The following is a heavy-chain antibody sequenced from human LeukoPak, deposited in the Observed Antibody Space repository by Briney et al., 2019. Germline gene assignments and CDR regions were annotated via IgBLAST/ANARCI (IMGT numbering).Heavy chain of an antibody. V-gene: IGHV3-30-3*01. Sequence: GGSLRLSCAASGFTFSSYAMHWVRQAPGKGLEWVAVISYDGSNKYYADSVKGRFTISRDNSKNTLYLQMNSLRAEDTAVYYCARDYGGNSGLDYWGQGTLVTVSS. CDR1: GFTFSSYA. CDR3: ARDYGGNSGLDY. D-gene: IGHD4-23*01. CDR2: ISYDGSNK. J-gene: IGHJ4*02.